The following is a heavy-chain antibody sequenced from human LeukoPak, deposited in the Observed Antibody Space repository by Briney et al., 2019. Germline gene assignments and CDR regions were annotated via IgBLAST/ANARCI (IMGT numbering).Heavy chain of an antibody. CDR2: IYPSDSDT. D-gene: IGHD1-26*01. V-gene: IGHV5-51*01. CDR1: GYRFTSYW. J-gene: IGHJ4*02. CDR3: ARLRSGSYRYYFDY. Sequence: GESLKISCKGSGYRFTSYWIGWVRQMPGKGLEWMGIIYPSDSDTRYSPSFQGQVSISADKSISAAYLQWSSLKASDTAMYYCARLRSGSYRYYFDYWGQGTLVTVSS.